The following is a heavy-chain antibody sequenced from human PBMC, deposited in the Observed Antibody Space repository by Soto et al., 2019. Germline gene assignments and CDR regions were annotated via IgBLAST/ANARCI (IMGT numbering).Heavy chain of an antibody. CDR1: GFTFSSYA. J-gene: IGHJ4*02. CDR3: ARGGGYSYGLDYFDF. CDR2: ISYDGSNK. D-gene: IGHD5-18*01. Sequence: PGGSLRLSCAASGFTFSSYAMHWVRQAPGKGLEWVAVISYDGSNKYYADSVKGRFTISRDNSKNTLYLQMNSLRAEDTAVYYCARGGGYSYGLDYFDFWGQGILVTVSS. V-gene: IGHV3-30-3*01.